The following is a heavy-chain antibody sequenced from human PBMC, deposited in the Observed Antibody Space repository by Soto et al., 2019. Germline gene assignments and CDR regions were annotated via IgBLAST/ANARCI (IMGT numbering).Heavy chain of an antibody. CDR2: ISSSSSYI. CDR1: GFTFSSYS. D-gene: IGHD6-19*01. CDR3: ARDQGYSSGWQLIYYYYYGMDV. Sequence: EVQLVESGGGLVKPGGSLRLSCAASGFTFSSYSMNWVRQAPGKGLEWVSSISSSSSYIYYADSVKGRFTISRDNAKNSLYLQMNSLRAEDTAVYYCARDQGYSSGWQLIYYYYYGMDVWGQGTTVTVSS. V-gene: IGHV3-21*01. J-gene: IGHJ6*02.